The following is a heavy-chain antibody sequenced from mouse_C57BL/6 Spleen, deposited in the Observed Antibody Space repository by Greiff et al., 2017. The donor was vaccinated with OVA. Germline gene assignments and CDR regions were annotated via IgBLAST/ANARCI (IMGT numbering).Heavy chain of an antibody. V-gene: IGHV1-59*01. Sequence: QVQLQQPGAELVRPGTSVKLSCKASGYTFTSYWMHWVKQRPGQGLEWIGVIDPSDSYTNYNQKFKGKATLTVDTSSSTAYMQLSSLTSEDSAVYYCARITAVGYFDVWGTGTTVTVSS. CDR2: IDPSDSYT. CDR3: ARITAVGYFDV. D-gene: IGHD1-1*01. J-gene: IGHJ1*03. CDR1: GYTFTSYW.